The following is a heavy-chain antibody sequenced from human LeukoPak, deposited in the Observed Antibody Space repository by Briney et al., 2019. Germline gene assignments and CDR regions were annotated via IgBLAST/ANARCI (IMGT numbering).Heavy chain of an antibody. CDR2: FDPEDGET. CDR3: ATYSSKQWFY. CDR1: GYTLTELS. D-gene: IGHD6-19*01. Sequence: EASVKVSCKVSGYTLTELSMHWVRQAPGKGLEWLGGFDPEDGETIYAQKFQGRVTMTEDTSTDTAYMELSSLRSEDTAVYYCATYSSKQWFYWGQGTLVTVSS. V-gene: IGHV1-24*01. J-gene: IGHJ4*02.